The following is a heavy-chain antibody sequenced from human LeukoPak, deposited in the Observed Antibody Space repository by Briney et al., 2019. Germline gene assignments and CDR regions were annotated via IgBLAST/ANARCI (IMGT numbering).Heavy chain of an antibody. Sequence: SETLSLSCTVSGGSISSYYWSWIRQPPGKGLEWIGEINHSGSTNYNPSLKSRVTISVDTSKNQFSLKLSSVTAADTAVYYCARGRAMIVVVSYWYFDLWGRGTLVTVSS. D-gene: IGHD3-22*01. CDR1: GGSISSYY. J-gene: IGHJ2*01. CDR2: INHSGST. V-gene: IGHV4-34*01. CDR3: ARGRAMIVVVSYWYFDL.